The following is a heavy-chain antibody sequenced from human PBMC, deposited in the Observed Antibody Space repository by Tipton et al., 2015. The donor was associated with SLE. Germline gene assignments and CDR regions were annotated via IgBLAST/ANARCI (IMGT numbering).Heavy chain of an antibody. CDR2: VSMST. J-gene: IGHJ4*02. D-gene: IGHD4-11*01. CDR1: GYSISSGYR. V-gene: IGHV4-38-2*01. CDR3: ARHGYSDYGIDY. Sequence: GLVKPSETLSLSCSVSGYSISSGYRWGWIRQSPGKGLERIGSVSMSTYYNPSLKSRVTMSVDTSKSEFSLRLSSVTAADTAVYYCARHGYSDYGIDYWGQGTLVTVSP.